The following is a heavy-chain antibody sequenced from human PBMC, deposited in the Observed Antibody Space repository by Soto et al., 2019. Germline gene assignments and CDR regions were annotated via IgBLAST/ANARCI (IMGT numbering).Heavy chain of an antibody. CDR2: INPNSGGT. CDR1: GYTFTDYY. V-gene: IGHV1-2*02. D-gene: IGHD3-22*01. CDR3: ARRKGDYYDSSGYHYYFDY. Sequence: ASVKVSCKASGYTFTDYYVHWLRQAAGQGLEWMGWINPNSGGTKSAQKFQGRVTMTRDTSISTAYMELSRLRSDDTAVYYCARRKGDYYDSSGYHYYFDYWGQGTLVTVSS. J-gene: IGHJ4*02.